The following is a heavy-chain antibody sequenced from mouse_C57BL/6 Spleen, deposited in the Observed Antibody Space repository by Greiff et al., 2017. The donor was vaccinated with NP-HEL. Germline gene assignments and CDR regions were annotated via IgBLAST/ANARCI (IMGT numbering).Heavy chain of an antibody. Sequence: QVQLQQPGAELVKPGASVKLSCKASGYTFTSYWMHWVKQRPGQGLEWIGMIHPNSGSTNYNEKFKSKATLTVDKSSSTAYMQLSSLTSEDSAVYYCAGEEIYDDYDGGAWFAYWGQGTLVTVSA. J-gene: IGHJ3*01. CDR1: GYTFTSYW. V-gene: IGHV1-64*01. CDR3: AGEEIYDDYDGGAWFAY. D-gene: IGHD2-4*01. CDR2: IHPNSGST.